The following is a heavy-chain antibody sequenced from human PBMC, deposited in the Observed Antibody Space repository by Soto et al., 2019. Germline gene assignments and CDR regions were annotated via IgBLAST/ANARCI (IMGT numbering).Heavy chain of an antibody. Sequence: ASVKLSCKVSGYTLTELSMHWVRQAPGKGLEWMGGFDPEDGETIYAQKFQGRVTMTEDTSTDTAYMELSSLRSEDTAVYYCATLLSFGYYFDYWGQGTLVTVSS. V-gene: IGHV1-24*01. J-gene: IGHJ4*02. CDR3: ATLLSFGYYFDY. CDR1: GYTLTELS. CDR2: FDPEDGET. D-gene: IGHD3-16*01.